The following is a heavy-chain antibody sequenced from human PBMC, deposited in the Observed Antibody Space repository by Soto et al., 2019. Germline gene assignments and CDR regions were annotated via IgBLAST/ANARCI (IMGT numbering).Heavy chain of an antibody. Sequence: SVKVSCKASGGTFSSYAISWVRQAPGQGLEWMGGIIPIFGTANYAQKFQGRVTITADKSTSTAYMELSSLRSEDTAVYYCARDXDEQLVRAPTTYYGMDVWGQGTTVTVSS. CDR3: ARDXDEQLVRAPTTYYGMDV. CDR2: IIPIFGTA. CDR1: GGTFSSYA. J-gene: IGHJ6*02. V-gene: IGHV1-69*06. D-gene: IGHD6-6*01.